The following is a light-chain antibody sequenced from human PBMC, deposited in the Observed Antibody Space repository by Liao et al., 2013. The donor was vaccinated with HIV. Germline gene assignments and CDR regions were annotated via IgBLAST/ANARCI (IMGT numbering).Light chain of an antibody. Sequence: SYELTQPPSVSVSPGQTASVTCSGDNLGDKYVCWYQQRPGQSPVLVLYQNNKRPSGIPERFSGSKSGNTATLTIIGTQAMDEADYYCQAWDSSNYVFGTGTKVTVL. CDR2: QNN. V-gene: IGLV3-1*01. CDR1: NLGDKY. J-gene: IGLJ1*01. CDR3: QAWDSSNYV.